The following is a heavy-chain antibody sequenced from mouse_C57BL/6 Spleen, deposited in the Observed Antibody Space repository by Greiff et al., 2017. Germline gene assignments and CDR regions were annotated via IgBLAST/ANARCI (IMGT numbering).Heavy chain of an antibody. D-gene: IGHD2-1*01. CDR3: ARYGNYDFDY. V-gene: IGHV7-3*01. CDR2: IRNKANGYTT. J-gene: IGHJ2*01. Sequence: EVQVVESGGGLVQPGGSLSLSCAASGFTFTDYYMSWVRQPPGKALEWLGFIRNKANGYTTEYSASVKGRFTISRDNSQSILYLQMNALRAEDSATYYCARYGNYDFDYWGQGTTLTVSS. CDR1: GFTFTDYY.